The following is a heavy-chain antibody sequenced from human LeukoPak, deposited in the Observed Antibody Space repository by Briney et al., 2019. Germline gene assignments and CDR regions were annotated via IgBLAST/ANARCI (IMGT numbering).Heavy chain of an antibody. V-gene: IGHV3-33*08. CDR2: IWNDGSNK. CDR1: GFTFSSYA. Sequence: GRSLRLSCAASGFTFSSYAMHWVRQAPGKGLEWVAVIWNDGSNKYYADSVKGRFTISRDNSKNTMYPQMNSLRAEDTAVYSCARASGPFDYWGQGTLVTVSS. J-gene: IGHJ4*02. CDR3: ARASGPFDY. D-gene: IGHD3-10*01.